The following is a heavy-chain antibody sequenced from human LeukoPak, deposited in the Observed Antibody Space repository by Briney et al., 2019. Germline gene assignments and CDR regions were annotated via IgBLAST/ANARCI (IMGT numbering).Heavy chain of an antibody. V-gene: IGHV1-8*01. CDR3: ARLVGCGSTNCYSPDNWFDP. Sequence: ASVKVSCKASGYPFNSYDINWVRRATGHGLEWMGGINPNSGSSDSAQKFQGRVTMTADTSISTAYMELNNLRSEDTAVYYCARLVGCGSTNCYSPDNWFDPWGQGTLVTLSS. D-gene: IGHD2-2*01. CDR2: INPNSGSS. CDR1: GYPFNSYD. J-gene: IGHJ5*02.